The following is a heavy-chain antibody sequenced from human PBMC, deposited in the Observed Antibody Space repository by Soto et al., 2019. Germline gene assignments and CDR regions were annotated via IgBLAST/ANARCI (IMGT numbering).Heavy chain of an antibody. V-gene: IGHV3-9*01. CDR2: INWNSATI. CDR1: GFTFNDYA. CDR3: ANDAVSSLFEGIQV. D-gene: IGHD6-13*01. J-gene: IGHJ1*01. Sequence: EVQLLESGGGLVQPGRSLRLSCEASGFTFNDYAMHWVRQAPGKGLEWVSGINWNSATIAYADSVKGRFIISRDNAKNSLNLQMNSLKVEDTALYYCANDAVSSLFEGIQVWGQGTLVTVSS.